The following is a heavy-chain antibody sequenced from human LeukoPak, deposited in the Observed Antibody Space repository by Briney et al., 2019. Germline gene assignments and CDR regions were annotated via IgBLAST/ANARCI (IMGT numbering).Heavy chain of an antibody. CDR2: IDPSDSYT. CDR3: ARRRYCSSTSCLLDY. J-gene: IGHJ4*02. Sequence: PGESLKISCKGSGYSFTSYWISWVRQMPGKGLEWMGRIDPSDSYTNYSPSFQGHVTISADKSISTAYLQWSSLKASDTAMYYCARRRYCSSTSCLLDYWGQGTLVTVSS. D-gene: IGHD2-2*01. CDR1: GYSFTSYW. V-gene: IGHV5-10-1*01.